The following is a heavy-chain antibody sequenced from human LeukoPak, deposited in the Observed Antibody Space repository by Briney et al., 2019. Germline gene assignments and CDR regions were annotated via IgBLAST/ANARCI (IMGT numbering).Heavy chain of an antibody. J-gene: IGHJ4*02. CDR2: IYYSGST. V-gene: IGHV4-59*01. CDR1: GGSISSYY. Sequence: SETLSLTCTVSGGSISSYYWSWIRQPPGKGLEWLGYIYYSGSTNYNPSLKSRVTISVDTSKNQFSLKLSSVTAADTAVYYCARASWSGNWGPTFDYWGQGTLVTVSS. CDR3: ARASWSGNWGPTFDY. D-gene: IGHD7-27*01.